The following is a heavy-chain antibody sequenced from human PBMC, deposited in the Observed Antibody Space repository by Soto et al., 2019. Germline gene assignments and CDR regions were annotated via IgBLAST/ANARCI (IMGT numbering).Heavy chain of an antibody. CDR1: GYTFTGYY. Sequence: ASVKVSCKASGYTFTGYYMHWVRQAPGQGLEWMGWINPNSGGTNYAQKFQGWVTMTRDTSISTADMELSRLRTDDTAVNYCARNSLPQEQQPGVDTNYHYGMDVWGQGTTVTVSS. CDR2: INPNSGGT. V-gene: IGHV1-2*04. D-gene: IGHD6-13*01. J-gene: IGHJ6*02. CDR3: ARNSLPQEQQPGVDTNYHYGMDV.